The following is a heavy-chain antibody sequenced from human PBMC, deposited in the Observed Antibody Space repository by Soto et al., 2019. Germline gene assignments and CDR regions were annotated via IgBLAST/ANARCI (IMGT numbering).Heavy chain of an antibody. CDR3: AREGQPAAGTTPHN. J-gene: IGHJ4*02. V-gene: IGHV3-30*04. CDR1: GFNFSSYA. Sequence: QEQLVESGGGVVQPGRSLRLSCAASGFNFSSYAMHWVRQAPGKGLEWVAVISYDGGKKYYADLVKGRFTISRDNSQNTLYVEMTSLSAEDTAVYCCAREGQPAAGTTPHNWGQGTLVTVSS. D-gene: IGHD6-13*01. CDR2: ISYDGGKK.